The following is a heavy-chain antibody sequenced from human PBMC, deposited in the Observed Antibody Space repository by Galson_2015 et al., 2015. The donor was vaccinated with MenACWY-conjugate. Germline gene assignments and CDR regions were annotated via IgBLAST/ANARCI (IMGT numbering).Heavy chain of an antibody. CDR3: AREFSY. D-gene: IGHD2/OR15-2a*01. CDR2: IYDSGTT. V-gene: IGHV4-61*08. Sequence: SETLSLTCTVSGGSASSSGYYWTWIRQPPGKGLEWIGLIYDSGTTKYNPSLKGRVIISLDTSKNQVSLKLSSVTAADTAVYYCAREFSYWGQGTLVTVSS. CDR1: GGSASSSGYY. J-gene: IGHJ4*02.